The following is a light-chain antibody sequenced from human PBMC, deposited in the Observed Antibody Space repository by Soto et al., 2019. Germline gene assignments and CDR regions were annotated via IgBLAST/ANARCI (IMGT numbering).Light chain of an antibody. Sequence: DIPMTQFPSTLSESVGDRVTITCRASQSIRNRLAWFQQKSGEAPNLLIHKASSLESGVPSRFSGSGSGTEFTLTISSLQPDDFATYYCQQYNTYSWTFGQWTKLEIK. CDR3: QQYNTYSWT. CDR1: QSIRNR. V-gene: IGKV1-5*03. J-gene: IGKJ1*01. CDR2: KAS.